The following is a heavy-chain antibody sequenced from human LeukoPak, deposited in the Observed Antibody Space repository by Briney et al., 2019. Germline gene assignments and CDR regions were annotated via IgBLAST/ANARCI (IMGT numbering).Heavy chain of an antibody. D-gene: IGHD3-10*01. J-gene: IGHJ6*02. CDR2: INHSGST. CDR3: ARGPRGSGSYYNYKNYGMGV. V-gene: IGHV4-34*01. Sequence: SETLSLTCAVYGGSFSGYYWSWIRQPPGKGLEWIGEINHSGSTNYNPSLKSRVTISVDTSKNQFSLKLSSVTAADTAVYYCARGPRGSGSYYNYKNYGMGVWGQGTTVTVSS. CDR1: GGSFSGYY.